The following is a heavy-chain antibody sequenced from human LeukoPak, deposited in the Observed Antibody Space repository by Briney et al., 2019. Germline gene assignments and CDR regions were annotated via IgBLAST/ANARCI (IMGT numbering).Heavy chain of an antibody. CDR1: GGSISSYY. Sequence: SEALSLTCTVSGGSISSYYWSWIRQPAGKGLEWIGRIYTSGSTNYNPSLKSRVTMSVDTSKNQFSLKLSSVTAADTAVYYCARERGYYYYYYMDVWGKGTTVTVSS. J-gene: IGHJ6*03. CDR3: ARERGYYYYYYMDV. V-gene: IGHV4-4*07. CDR2: IYTSGST.